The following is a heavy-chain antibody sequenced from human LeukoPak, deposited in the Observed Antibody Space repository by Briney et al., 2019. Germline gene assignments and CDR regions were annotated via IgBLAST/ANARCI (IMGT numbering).Heavy chain of an antibody. CDR1: GFIVSSNY. J-gene: IGHJ4*02. D-gene: IGHD3-10*01. CDR2: INHSGST. V-gene: IGHV4-34*01. Sequence: TAGGSLRLSCAASGFIVSSNYMRWVRQPPGKGLEWIGEINHSGSTNYNPSLKSRVTISVDTSKNQFSLKLSSVTAADTAVYYCARGGVLLWFGQTRGPLFDYWGQGTLVTVSS. CDR3: ARGGVLLWFGQTRGPLFDY.